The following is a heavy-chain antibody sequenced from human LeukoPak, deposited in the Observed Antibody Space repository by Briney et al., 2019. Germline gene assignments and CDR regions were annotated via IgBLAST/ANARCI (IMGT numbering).Heavy chain of an antibody. CDR2: ISSSGSTI. CDR3: APLGAYSRFDY. V-gene: IGHV3-11*01. Sequence: PGGSLRLSCAASGFTFSDYYMSWIRQAPGKGLECLSYISSSGSTIYYADSVKGRFTISRDNAKNSLYLQMNSLRAEDTAVYYCAPLGAYSRFDYWGQGTLVTVSS. D-gene: IGHD1-26*01. J-gene: IGHJ4*02. CDR1: GFTFSDYY.